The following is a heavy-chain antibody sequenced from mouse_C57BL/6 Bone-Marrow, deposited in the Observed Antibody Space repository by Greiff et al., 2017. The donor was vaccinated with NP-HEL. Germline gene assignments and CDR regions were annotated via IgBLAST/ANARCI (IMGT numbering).Heavy chain of an antibody. J-gene: IGHJ1*03. CDR1: GYTFPSYW. CDR2: IDPNSGGT. CDR3: ARYYYGSRGWYFDV. Sequence: QVQLQQPGADLVKPGASVKLSCKASGYTFPSYWMHWVKPRPGRGLEWIGRIDPNSGGTKFNEKFKTKATLTVDKPSSTAYMQLSSLTSEDSAVYYCARYYYGSRGWYFDVWGTGTTVTVSS. V-gene: IGHV1-72*01. D-gene: IGHD1-1*01.